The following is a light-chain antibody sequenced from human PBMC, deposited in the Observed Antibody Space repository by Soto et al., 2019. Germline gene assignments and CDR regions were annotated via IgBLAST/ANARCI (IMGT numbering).Light chain of an antibody. Sequence: EIVLTQSPGTLSLSPGERATLSCTASQSVSSSYLAWYQQKPGQAPRLLIYGASSRATGIPDRFSGSGSGTDFTLTISRLEPEDFAVYYCQQYGSSPRKYTFGQGTKLEIK. CDR3: QQYGSSPRKYT. CDR2: GAS. V-gene: IGKV3-20*01. J-gene: IGKJ2*01. CDR1: QSVSSSY.